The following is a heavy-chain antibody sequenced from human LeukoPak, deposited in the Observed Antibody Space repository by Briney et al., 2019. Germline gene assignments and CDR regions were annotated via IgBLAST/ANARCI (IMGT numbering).Heavy chain of an antibody. D-gene: IGHD2-15*01. V-gene: IGHV4-34*01. Sequence: PPETLSLTCAVYGGSFSGYYWSWIRQPPGKGLEWIGEINHSGSTNYNPSLKSRVTISVDTSKNQFSLKLSSVTAADTAVYYCARGPVVVEPGVYYFDYWGQGTLVTVSS. J-gene: IGHJ4*02. CDR1: GGSFSGYY. CDR3: ARGPVVVEPGVYYFDY. CDR2: INHSGST.